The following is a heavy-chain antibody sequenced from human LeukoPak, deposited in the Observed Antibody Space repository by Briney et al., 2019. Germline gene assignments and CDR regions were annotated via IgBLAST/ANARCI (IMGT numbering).Heavy chain of an antibody. J-gene: IGHJ4*02. V-gene: IGHV4-39*01. Sequence: SETLSLTCTVSGGSISSNSYYWGWIRQPPGKGLEWIGTIYYSGSTYYNPSLKSRVTISVDTSKNQFSLKLSSATAADTAIYYCARRFGRYCSGDSCLIYWGQGTLVTVSS. CDR3: ARRFGRYCSGDSCLIY. CDR1: GGSISSNSYY. D-gene: IGHD2-15*01. CDR2: IYYSGST.